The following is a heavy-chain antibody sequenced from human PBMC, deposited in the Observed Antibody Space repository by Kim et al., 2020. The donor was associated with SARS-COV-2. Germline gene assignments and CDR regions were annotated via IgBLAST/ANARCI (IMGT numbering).Heavy chain of an antibody. CDR3: ARAARFSSYSMDV. Sequence: TPSLKRRDTNSVDTSKNQFSLKLSSVTAADTAVYYCARAARFSSYSMDVWGKGTTVTVSS. J-gene: IGHJ6*03. D-gene: IGHD3-3*01. V-gene: IGHV4-39*01.